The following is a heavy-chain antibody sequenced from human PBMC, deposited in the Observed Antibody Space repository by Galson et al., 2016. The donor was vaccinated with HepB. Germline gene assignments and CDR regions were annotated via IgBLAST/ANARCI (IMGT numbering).Heavy chain of an antibody. CDR3: AASSGWWRLDF. V-gene: IGHV4-4*01. D-gene: IGHD6-19*01. CDR2: MHPSGQS. J-gene: IGHJ4*02. Sequence: ETLSLTCAVSGVSIDIGYWWSWVHQTPGKGLEWIGEMHPSGQSNYNPSLKSRVSISVDRSKSQFSLELTSVTAADTAVYFCAASSGWWRLDFWGQGTLVPVSS. CDR1: GVSIDIGYW.